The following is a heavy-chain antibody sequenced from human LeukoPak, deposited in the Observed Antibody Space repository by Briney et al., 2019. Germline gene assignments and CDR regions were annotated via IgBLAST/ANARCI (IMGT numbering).Heavy chain of an antibody. CDR3: AKSQRNDQQVVQRIDY. V-gene: IGHV3-23*01. CDR2: ISGSGDTT. D-gene: IGHD2-2*01. CDR1: RFTFSTYA. Sequence: GGSLRLSCTASRFTFSTYAMSWVRQAPGKGLEWVSGISGSGDTTYYTGSVKGRFTISRDNSKNALYLQMSSLRAEDTAVYCCAKSQRNDQQVVQRIDYWGQGTLVTVSS. J-gene: IGHJ4*02.